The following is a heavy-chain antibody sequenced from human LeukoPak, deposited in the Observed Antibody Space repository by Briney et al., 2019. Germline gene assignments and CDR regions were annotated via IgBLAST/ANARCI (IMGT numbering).Heavy chain of an antibody. CDR2: INHSGST. J-gene: IGHJ4*02. CDR1: GGSLSGYY. D-gene: IGHD4-17*01. V-gene: IGHV4-34*01. CDR3: ARASGDYIGIYYFDY. Sequence: PSETLSLTCAVYGGSLSGYYWSWIRQPPGKGLEWIGEINHSGSTNYNPSLKSRVTISVDTSKNQFSLKLSSVTAADTAVYYCARASGDYIGIYYFDYWGQGTLVTVCS.